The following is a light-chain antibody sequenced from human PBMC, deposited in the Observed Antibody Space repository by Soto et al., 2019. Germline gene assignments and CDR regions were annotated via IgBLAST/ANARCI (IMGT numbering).Light chain of an antibody. Sequence: EVVLTQSPGPLSLSPGERATLSCRASQSVDRNYLSWFQHKRGQPPRVLVFATSIRAAGTPVRFSGSGSGTNFTLTITRVDPEDFGVYYCQQYGGSPPAYTFGLGTKLEIK. CDR2: ATS. CDR3: QQYGGSPPAYT. CDR1: QSVDRNY. J-gene: IGKJ2*01. V-gene: IGKV3-20*01.